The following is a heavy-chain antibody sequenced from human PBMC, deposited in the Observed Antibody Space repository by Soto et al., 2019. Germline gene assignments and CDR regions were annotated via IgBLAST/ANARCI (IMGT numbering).Heavy chain of an antibody. CDR1: GDTFNTYT. Sequence: QDQLVQSGAEVKKPGSSVKVSCKVSGDTFNTYTISWVRQAPGQGLEWMGRIIPILAVTTYSRKFQGRLSITADESTSTAYMEVSSLRSEDTAIYYCAARYCSAATCFNPGAYWGQGTLVAVSS. D-gene: IGHD2-8*02. CDR3: AARYCSAATCFNPGAY. J-gene: IGHJ4*02. CDR2: IIPILAVT. V-gene: IGHV1-69*02.